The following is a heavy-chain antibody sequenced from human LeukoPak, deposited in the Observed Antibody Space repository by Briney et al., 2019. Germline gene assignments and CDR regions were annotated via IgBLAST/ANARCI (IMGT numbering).Heavy chain of an antibody. CDR1: GFSLKTYN. Sequence: PGGSLRLSCAASGFSLKTYNMNWVRQAPGKGLEWVLSMTSSRYIYYADSVKGRFTISRDDANNLVFLQMHSLRAEDTAIFYCTRDQFFDYDNDDAFDVWGQGTKVIVSS. J-gene: IGHJ3*01. CDR3: TRDQFFDYDNDDAFDV. V-gene: IGHV3-21*04. D-gene: IGHD3-22*01. CDR2: MTSSRYI.